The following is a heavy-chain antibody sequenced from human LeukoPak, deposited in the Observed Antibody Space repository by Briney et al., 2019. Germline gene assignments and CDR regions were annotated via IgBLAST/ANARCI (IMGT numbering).Heavy chain of an antibody. J-gene: IGHJ4*02. Sequence: GGSLRLSCTASGFIFGDYGLSWVPQAPGKGLDWVGFIRSKAYGGTTEYAASVKGRFTISRDDSKSIAYLQMNSLKTEDTAVYYCTRIYGSGSYLCDYWGQGTLVIVSS. CDR3: TRIYGSGSYLCDY. CDR2: IRSKAYGGTT. V-gene: IGHV3-49*04. D-gene: IGHD3-10*01. CDR1: GFIFGDYG.